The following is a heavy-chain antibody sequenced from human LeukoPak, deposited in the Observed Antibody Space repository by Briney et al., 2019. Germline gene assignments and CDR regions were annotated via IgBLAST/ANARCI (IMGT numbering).Heavy chain of an antibody. J-gene: IGHJ5*02. D-gene: IGHD3-10*01. Sequence: SETLSLTCTVSGGSISSSSYYWGWIRQPPGKGLEWIGSIYYSGTTYYNPSLKSRVTISVDTSKNQFSLNLSSVTAADTAVYYCARVGYYGSGSLNWFDPWGQGTLVTVSS. V-gene: IGHV4-39*07. CDR3: ARVGYYGSGSLNWFDP. CDR1: GGSISSSSYY. CDR2: IYYSGTT.